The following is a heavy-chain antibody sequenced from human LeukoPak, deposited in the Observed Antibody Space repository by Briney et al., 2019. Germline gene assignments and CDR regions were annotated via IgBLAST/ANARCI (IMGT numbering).Heavy chain of an antibody. D-gene: IGHD1-7*01. Sequence: SETMSLSCAVYGGSFSGYYWSWIRQPPGKGLEWIGEINHSGSTNYNPSLKSRVTISVDTSKNQFSLKLSSVTAADTAVYYCARGRYNWNYLTPFDYWGQGTLVTVSS. CDR2: INHSGST. CDR1: GGSFSGYY. J-gene: IGHJ4*02. CDR3: ARGRYNWNYLTPFDY. V-gene: IGHV4-34*01.